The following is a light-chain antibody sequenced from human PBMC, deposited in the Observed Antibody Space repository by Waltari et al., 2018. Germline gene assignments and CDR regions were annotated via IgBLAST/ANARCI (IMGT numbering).Light chain of an antibody. J-gene: IGLJ1*01. CDR1: NIESKS. V-gene: IGLV3-21*01. Sequence: SYVLTQPPSVSVAPGETARITCGGNNIESKSVHWYRQRPGQAPVVVISYDHDRAAGIPERFSGSNPGNTATLTSSRVEAGDEADYYCQVWDANTDPGVFGTGTEVTVL. CDR3: QVWDANTDPGV. CDR2: YDH.